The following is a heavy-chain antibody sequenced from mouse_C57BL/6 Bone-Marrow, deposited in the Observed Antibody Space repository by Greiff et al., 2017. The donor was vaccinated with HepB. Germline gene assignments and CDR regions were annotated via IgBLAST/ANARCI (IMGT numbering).Heavy chain of an antibody. CDR2: INPGSGGT. CDR3: ARSIYYYGRSCHWYFDV. J-gene: IGHJ1*03. Sequence: QVQLQQSGAELVRPGTSVKVSCKASGYAFTNYLIEWVKQRPGQGLEWIGVINPGSGGTNYNEKFKGKATLTADKSSSTAYMQLISLTSEVSAVYFCARSIYYYGRSCHWYFDVWGTGTTVTVSS. V-gene: IGHV1-54*01. CDR1: GYAFTNYL. D-gene: IGHD1-1*01.